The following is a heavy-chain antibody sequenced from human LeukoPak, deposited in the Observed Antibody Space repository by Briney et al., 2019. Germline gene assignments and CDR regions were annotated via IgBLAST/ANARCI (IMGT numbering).Heavy chain of an antibody. CDR2: INHSGST. J-gene: IGHJ4*02. D-gene: IGHD3-10*01. CDR1: GGSFSGYY. Sequence: SETLSLTCAVYGGSFSGYYWSWIRQPPGKGLEWIGEINHSGSTNYNPSLKSRVTISVDTSKNQFSLKLSSVTAADTAVYYCARGYSRRVGSYYALWGQGTLVTVSS. CDR3: ARGYSRRVGSYYAL. V-gene: IGHV4-34*01.